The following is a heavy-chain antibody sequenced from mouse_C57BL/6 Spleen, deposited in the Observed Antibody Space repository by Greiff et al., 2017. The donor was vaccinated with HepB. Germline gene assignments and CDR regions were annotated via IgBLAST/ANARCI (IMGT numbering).Heavy chain of an antibody. D-gene: IGHD1-1*01. J-gene: IGHJ2*01. V-gene: IGHV5-4*03. Sequence: DVKLVESGGGLVKPGGSLKLSCAASGFTFSSYAMSWVRQTPEKRLEWVATISDGGSYTYYPDNVKGRFTISRDNAKNNLYLQMSHLKSEDTAMYYCARGDGGFDYWGQGTTLTVSS. CDR1: GFTFSSYA. CDR3: ARGDGGFDY. CDR2: ISDGGSYT.